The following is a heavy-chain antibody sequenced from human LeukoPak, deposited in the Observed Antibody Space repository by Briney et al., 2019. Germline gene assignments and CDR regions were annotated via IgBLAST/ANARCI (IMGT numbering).Heavy chain of an antibody. D-gene: IGHD3-16*01. V-gene: IGHV5-51*01. Sequence: GESLKISCQCSGYSFRNYWIAWVRQLPGNGLEWMGIIYPGDSDTRYTPSFQGQVTISADKSISTAYLQWASLKASDTAMYYCARRSLSGTFYYMDVWGKGTTVTVS. CDR3: ARRSLSGTFYYMDV. CDR1: GYSFRNYW. CDR2: IYPGDSDT. J-gene: IGHJ6*03.